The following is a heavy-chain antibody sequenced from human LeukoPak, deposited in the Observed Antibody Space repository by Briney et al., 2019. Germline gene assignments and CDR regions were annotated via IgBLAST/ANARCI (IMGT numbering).Heavy chain of an antibody. CDR3: AREVLGYCSGGSCPDTERYFDY. CDR1: GYTFTSYY. CDR2: INPNSGGT. D-gene: IGHD2-15*01. Sequence: GASVKVSCKASGYTFTSYYMHWVRQAPGQGLEWMGWINPNSGGTNYAQKFQGWVTMTRDTSISTAYMELSRLRSDDTAVYYCAREVLGYCSGGSCPDTERYFDYWGQGTLVTVSS. V-gene: IGHV1-2*04. J-gene: IGHJ4*02.